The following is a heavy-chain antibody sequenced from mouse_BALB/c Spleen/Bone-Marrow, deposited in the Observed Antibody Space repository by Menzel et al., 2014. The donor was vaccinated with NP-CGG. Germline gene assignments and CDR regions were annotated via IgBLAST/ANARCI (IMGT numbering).Heavy chain of an antibody. J-gene: IGHJ2*01. CDR2: IRNKANGYTT. CDR3: ARDRAARATGYYFDY. V-gene: IGHV7-3*02. D-gene: IGHD3-1*01. CDR1: GFTFTDYY. Sequence: EVMLVESGGGLVQHGGSLRLSCATSGFTFTDYYMSWVRQPPGKALEWLGFIRNKANGYTTEYSASVKGRFTISRDNSQIILYLQMNTLRAEDSATYYCARDRAARATGYYFDYWDQGAT.